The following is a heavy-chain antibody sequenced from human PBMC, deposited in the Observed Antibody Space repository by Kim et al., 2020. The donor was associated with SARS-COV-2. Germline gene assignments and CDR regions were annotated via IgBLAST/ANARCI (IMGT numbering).Heavy chain of an antibody. J-gene: IGHJ1*01. CDR1: GFTFSSYA. CDR3: AKDRDDILTGYPTATGFQH. V-gene: IGHV3-23*01. CDR2: ISGSGGST. Sequence: GGSLRLSCAASGFTFSSYAMSWVRQAPGKGLEWVSAISGSGGSTYYADSVKGRFTISRDNSKNTLYLQMNSLRAEDTAVYYCAKDRDDILTGYPTATGFQHWGQGTLVTVSS. D-gene: IGHD3-9*01.